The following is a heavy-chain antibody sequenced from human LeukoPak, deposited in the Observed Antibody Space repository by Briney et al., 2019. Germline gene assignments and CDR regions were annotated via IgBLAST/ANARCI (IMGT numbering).Heavy chain of an antibody. CDR1: GFTFSRYA. J-gene: IGHJ3*02. V-gene: IGHV3-48*03. Sequence: PGGSLRLSCAASGFTFSRYAMSWVRQAPGKGLEWVSYISSSGSTIYYADSVKGRFTISRDNAKNSLYLQMNSLRAEDTAVYYCARDGGVWNDAFDIWGQGTMVTVSS. CDR2: ISSSGSTI. CDR3: ARDGGVWNDAFDI. D-gene: IGHD1-1*01.